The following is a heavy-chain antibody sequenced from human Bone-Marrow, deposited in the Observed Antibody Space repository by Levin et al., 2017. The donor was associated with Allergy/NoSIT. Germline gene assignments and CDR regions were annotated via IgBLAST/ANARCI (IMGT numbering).Heavy chain of an antibody. V-gene: IGHV4-34*01. CDR2: INHSGST. CDR1: GGSFSGYY. Sequence: PSETLSLTCAVYGGSFSGYYWSWIRQPPGKGLEWIGEINHSGSTNYNPSLKSRVTISVDTSKNQFSLKLSSVTAADTAVYYCARSWELQWFQDVWGQGTTVTVSS. J-gene: IGHJ6*02. CDR3: ARSWELQWFQDV. D-gene: IGHD1-26*01.